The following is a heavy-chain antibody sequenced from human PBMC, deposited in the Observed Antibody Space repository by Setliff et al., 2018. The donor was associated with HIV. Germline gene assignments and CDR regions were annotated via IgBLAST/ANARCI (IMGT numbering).Heavy chain of an antibody. Sequence: LSLTCAVNGESFSDYYWAWIRQPPGKGLAWIGEVHQSGNTRYNPPLKSRVTISVDSSKNQFSLRVNSVSAADTAVYYCARSHNSGWRHFDFWGQGTLVTVSS. V-gene: IGHV4-34*01. CDR1: GESFSDYY. D-gene: IGHD6-19*01. J-gene: IGHJ4*02. CDR3: ARSHNSGWRHFDF. CDR2: VHQSGNT.